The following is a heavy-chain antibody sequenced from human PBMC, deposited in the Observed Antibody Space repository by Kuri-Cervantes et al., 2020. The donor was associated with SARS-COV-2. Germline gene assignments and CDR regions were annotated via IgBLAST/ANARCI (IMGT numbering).Heavy chain of an antibody. Sequence: GESLKISYAASGITFSSYRMRWVRQAPGKGLVWVSRINSDGSSTSYADSVKGRFTISRDNAKNTMYLQMNSLRAEDTAVYYCARDPVTPVYYYYYGMEVWGQGTTVTVSS. CDR1: GITFSSYR. CDR3: ARDPVTPVYYYYYGMEV. J-gene: IGHJ6*02. CDR2: INSDGSST. V-gene: IGHV3-74*01. D-gene: IGHD4-23*01.